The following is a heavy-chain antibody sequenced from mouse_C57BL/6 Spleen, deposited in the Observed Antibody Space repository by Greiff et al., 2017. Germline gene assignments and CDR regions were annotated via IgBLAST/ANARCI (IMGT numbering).Heavy chain of an antibody. J-gene: IGHJ2*01. CDR1: GYTFTSYW. CDR2: IDPSDSET. Sequence: QVHVKQPGAELVRPGSSVKLSCKASGYTFTSYWMHWVKQRPIQGLEWIGNIDPSDSETHYNQKFKDKATLTVDKSSSTAYMQLSSLTSEDSAVYYCARGDGGNYYFDYWGQGTTLTVSS. V-gene: IGHV1-52*01. CDR3: ARGDGGNYYFDY. D-gene: IGHD1-1*02.